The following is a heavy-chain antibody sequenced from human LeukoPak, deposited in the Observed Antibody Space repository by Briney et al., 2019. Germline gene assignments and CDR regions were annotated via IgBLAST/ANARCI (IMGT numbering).Heavy chain of an antibody. CDR1: GGSFSGYY. D-gene: IGHD6-13*01. J-gene: IGHJ5*02. CDR3: ARKYSSSWPQRSNWFDP. Sequence: SVTMSLTCADYGGSFSGYYGSWIRQPPGKGLEWIGEINHSGSTNYNPSLKSRVTISVDTSKNQFSLKLSSVTAADTAVYYCARKYSSSWPQRSNWFDPWGQGTLVTVSS. CDR2: INHSGST. V-gene: IGHV4-34*01.